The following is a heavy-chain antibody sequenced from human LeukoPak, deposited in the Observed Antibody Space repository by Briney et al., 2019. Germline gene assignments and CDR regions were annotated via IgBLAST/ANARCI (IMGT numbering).Heavy chain of an antibody. CDR1: GFTFSTYS. CDR2: IKSSGATI. Sequence: GGSLRLSCAASGFTFSTYSMNWVRQAPGKGLEWVSYIKSSGATIYYADSVQGRFTISRDNAKNSLYLQMNSLRDEDTAVYYCARDPRRFDYWGQGTLVTVSS. CDR3: ARDPRRFDY. J-gene: IGHJ4*02. V-gene: IGHV3-48*02.